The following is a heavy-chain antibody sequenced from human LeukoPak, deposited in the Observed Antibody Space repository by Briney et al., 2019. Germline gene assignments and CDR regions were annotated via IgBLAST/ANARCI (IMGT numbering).Heavy chain of an antibody. Sequence: GGSLRLSCEASGFTFRSHWMHWVRQVPGKGLVWVSNINGDGSSVGYADSVKGRFAVSRDNAKNTLYLHMSSLRAEDTAVYYCARDEVGATPIDYWGQGTLVTVSS. CDR1: GFTFRSHW. D-gene: IGHD1-26*01. V-gene: IGHV3-74*01. CDR2: INGDGSSV. CDR3: ARDEVGATPIDY. J-gene: IGHJ4*02.